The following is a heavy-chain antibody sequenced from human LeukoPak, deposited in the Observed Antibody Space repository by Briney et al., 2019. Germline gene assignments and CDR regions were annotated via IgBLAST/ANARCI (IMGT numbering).Heavy chain of an antibody. CDR3: AKGVGYYYYMDV. Sequence: GGSLRLSCAASGFTFRSYAMSWVRLAPGKGLEWVSATTGSGGSTYYADSVKGRFTISRDNSKNTLYLQMNSLRAEDTAVYYCAKGVGYYYYMDVWGKGTTVTVSS. CDR1: GFTFRSYA. J-gene: IGHJ6*03. V-gene: IGHV3-23*01. CDR2: TTGSGGST.